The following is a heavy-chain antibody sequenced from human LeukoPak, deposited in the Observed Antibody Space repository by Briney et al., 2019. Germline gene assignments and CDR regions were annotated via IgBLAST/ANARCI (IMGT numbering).Heavy chain of an antibody. D-gene: IGHD6-19*01. Sequence: SETLSLTCTVSGGSISGWYWSWIRQPPGKGLEWIGFIYDSGNTNYNPSLKSRVTMSIHTSRNQFSLKLSSVTAADTAVYYCARETTLTGYASGLGFNYWGQGTLVTVSS. J-gene: IGHJ4*02. CDR3: ARETTLTGYASGLGFNY. CDR2: IYDSGNT. V-gene: IGHV4-59*01. CDR1: GGSISGWY.